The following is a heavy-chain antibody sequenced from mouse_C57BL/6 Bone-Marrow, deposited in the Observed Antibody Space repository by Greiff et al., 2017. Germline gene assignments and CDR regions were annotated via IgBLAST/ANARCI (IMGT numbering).Heavy chain of an antibody. Sequence: VHVQQSGAELVRPGASVKLSCTASGFNIKDDYMHWVKQRPEQGLEWIGWIDPENGDTEYASKFQGKATITADTSSNTAYLQLSSLTSEDTAVYYCARGGTTVVLDYWGQGTTLTVSS. V-gene: IGHV14-4*01. D-gene: IGHD1-1*01. CDR3: ARGGTTVVLDY. CDR1: GFNIKDDY. J-gene: IGHJ2*01. CDR2: IDPENGDT.